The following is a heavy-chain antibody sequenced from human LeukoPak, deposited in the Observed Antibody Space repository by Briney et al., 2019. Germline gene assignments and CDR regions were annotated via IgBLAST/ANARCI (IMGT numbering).Heavy chain of an antibody. CDR3: AKDEQHKYYYDSSGYYGYDY. Sequence: GGSLRLSCAASGFTFDDYGMSWVRQAPGKGLEWVSGINWNGGSTGYADSVKGRFTISRDNSKNTLYLQMNSLRAEDTAVYYCAKDEQHKYYYDSSGYYGYDYWGQGTLVTVSS. V-gene: IGHV3-20*04. CDR2: INWNGGST. J-gene: IGHJ4*02. CDR1: GFTFDDYG. D-gene: IGHD3-22*01.